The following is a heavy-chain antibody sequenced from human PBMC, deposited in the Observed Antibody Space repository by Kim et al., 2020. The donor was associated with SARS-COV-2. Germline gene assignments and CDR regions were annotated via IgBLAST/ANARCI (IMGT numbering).Heavy chain of an antibody. Sequence: GGSLRLSCAASGFSLSRNAMAWVRQAPGQGLEWVSAIGGSDDRTDYSDSVKGRFIISRDISKNTLYLQMNSLRVDDTAVYYCAKDILRWAFDYWGQGTLVTVSS. CDR1: GFSLSRNA. V-gene: IGHV3-23*01. CDR2: IGGSDDRT. J-gene: IGHJ4*02. CDR3: AKDILRWAFDY. D-gene: IGHD4-17*01.